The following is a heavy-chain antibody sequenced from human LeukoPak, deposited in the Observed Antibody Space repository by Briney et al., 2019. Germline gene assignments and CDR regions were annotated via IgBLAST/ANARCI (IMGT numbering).Heavy chain of an antibody. Sequence: RPGGSLRLSCAASGFPFSSYAMSWVRQAPGKGLEWVSSISGSGGSTYYADSVKGRFTISRDNSKNTLYLQMNSLRAEDTAVYYCAKVVGQQLVPYYGGQGTLVTVSS. D-gene: IGHD6-13*01. J-gene: IGHJ4*02. CDR2: ISGSGGST. CDR1: GFPFSSYA. V-gene: IGHV3-23*01. CDR3: AKVVGQQLVPYY.